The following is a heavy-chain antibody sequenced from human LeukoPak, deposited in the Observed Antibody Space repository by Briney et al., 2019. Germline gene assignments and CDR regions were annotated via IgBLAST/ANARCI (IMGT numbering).Heavy chain of an antibody. D-gene: IGHD2-15*01. V-gene: IGHV4-31*03. Sequence: PSETLSLTCTVSGGSISSGAYYWSWIRQHPGKGLEWIGYIYYSGSTYYNPSLKSRVTISVDTFQNQFSLKLSSVTAADTAVYYYARLNCSGGSCYSVDHWGQGTLVTVSS. J-gene: IGHJ5*02. CDR2: IYYSGST. CDR3: ARLNCSGGSCYSVDH. CDR1: GGSISSGAYY.